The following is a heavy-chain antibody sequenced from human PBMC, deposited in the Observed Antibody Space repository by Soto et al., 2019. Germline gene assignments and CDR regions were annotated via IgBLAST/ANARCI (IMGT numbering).Heavy chain of an antibody. J-gene: IGHJ6*02. CDR2: IYWDDDK. Sequence: SGPTLVNPTQTLTLTCTFSGFSLSTSGVGVGWIRQPPGKALEWLALIYWDDDKRYSTSLKSRLTISKDTSKSQVVLTMTNMDPVDTATYYCARMSSRGYCSGGGCYGMDVWGQGTTVTVSS. D-gene: IGHD2-15*01. CDR3: ARMSSRGYCSGGGCYGMDV. CDR1: GFSLSTSGVG. V-gene: IGHV2-5*02.